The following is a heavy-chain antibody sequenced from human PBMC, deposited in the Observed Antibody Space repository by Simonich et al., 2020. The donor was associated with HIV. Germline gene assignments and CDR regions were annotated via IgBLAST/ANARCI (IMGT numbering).Heavy chain of an antibody. CDR1: GGTFSSYV. Sequence: QVQLVQSGAEVKKPGSSVKVSCKASGGTFSSYVINWVRQAPGQGLEWMGGSSPMFATSKYAQKFQGRVTITADESTSTAYMELSSLRSEDTAVYYCARGGYSNPYYFDYWGQGTLVTVSS. D-gene: IGHD5-12*01. J-gene: IGHJ4*02. CDR2: SSPMFATS. CDR3: ARGGYSNPYYFDY. V-gene: IGHV1-69*13.